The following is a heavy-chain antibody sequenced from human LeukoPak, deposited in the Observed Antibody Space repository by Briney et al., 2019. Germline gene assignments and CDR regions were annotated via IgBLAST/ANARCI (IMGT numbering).Heavy chain of an antibody. CDR1: GFTFSHAW. D-gene: IGHD3-16*01. Sequence: GGSLRLSCVGSGFTFSHAWMSWVRQAPGKGLEWVGRIKSKGGGETTDYAAPLKGRFTISRDDSRNMVFLQMTSLTNEYTATYYCTKLRSLDGLASSFDCWGQGTLVTVSS. J-gene: IGHJ4*02. V-gene: IGHV3-15*01. CDR3: TKLRSLDGLASSFDC. CDR2: IKSKGGGETT.